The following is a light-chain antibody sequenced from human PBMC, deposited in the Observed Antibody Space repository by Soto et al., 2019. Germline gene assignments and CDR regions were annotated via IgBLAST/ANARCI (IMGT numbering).Light chain of an antibody. J-gene: IGKJ1*01. CDR3: QQYGSSGT. CDR1: QSVSNNY. V-gene: IGKV3-20*01. Sequence: EIVLTQSPGTLSLSPGERATLSCRASQSVSNNYLAWYQQKPGQAHRLLIYGASNRATGIPDRFSGSGAGTDFTLTSSRLEHEDFALYYCQQYGSSGTFGQGTKVEIK. CDR2: GAS.